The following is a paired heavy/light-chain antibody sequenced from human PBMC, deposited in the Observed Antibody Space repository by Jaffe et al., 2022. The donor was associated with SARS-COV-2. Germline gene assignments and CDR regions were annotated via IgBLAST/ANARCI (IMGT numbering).Light chain of an antibody. J-gene: IGLJ1*01. CDR2: DTS. CDR3: LLNYGAAHV. V-gene: IGLV7-46*01. CDR1: TGAVTSGHW. Sequence: QAVVTQEPSLTVSPGGTVTLTCGSSTGAVTSGHWPYWFQQRPGQAPRALIYDTSNKLSWTPARFSGSLLGDKAALTLSGAQPEDEADYYCLLNYGAAHVFGGGTKVTVL.
Heavy chain of an antibody. J-gene: IGHJ4*02. D-gene: IGHD4-17*01. V-gene: IGHV3-7*03. CDR1: GFSFNTFW. CDR2: IKQDGSQS. CDR3: SRDYGGF. Sequence: EVQLVESGGGLVQPGGSLRLSCATSGFSFNTFWMSWVRQAPGRGPEWVAKIKQDGSQSHYVDSVKGRFTISRDNAQSSLYLQMNNLRAEDSAVYYCSRDYGGFWGQGTLVTVSS.